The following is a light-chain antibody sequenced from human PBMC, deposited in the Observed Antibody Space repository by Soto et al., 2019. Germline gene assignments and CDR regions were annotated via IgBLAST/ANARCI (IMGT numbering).Light chain of an antibody. Sequence: DIQMTQSPSSLSASVGARVTITCQASQDISNYLNWYQQKPGKAPKLLIYDASNLETGVPSRFSGSGSGTDFTFTISSLQPEDIATYYCQQYDNLPPYTFGQGTKVDIK. CDR1: QDISNY. V-gene: IGKV1-33*01. J-gene: IGKJ2*01. CDR3: QQYDNLPPYT. CDR2: DAS.